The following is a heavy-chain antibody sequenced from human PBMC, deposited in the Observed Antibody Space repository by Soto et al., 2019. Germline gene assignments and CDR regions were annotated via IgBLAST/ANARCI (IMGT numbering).Heavy chain of an antibody. CDR2: IYSGGST. CDR1: GFTVSSIH. CDR3: ARFIYSSGWYFDY. D-gene: IGHD6-19*01. J-gene: IGHJ4*02. Sequence: EVQLVESGGGLVQPGGSLRLSCAASGFTVSSIHMSWVRQAPGKGLEWVSVIYSGGSTYYADSVKGRFTISRDNSKNALYLHMNSLRATDTAVFYCARFIYSSGWYFDYWGQGTLVTVSS. V-gene: IGHV3-66*01.